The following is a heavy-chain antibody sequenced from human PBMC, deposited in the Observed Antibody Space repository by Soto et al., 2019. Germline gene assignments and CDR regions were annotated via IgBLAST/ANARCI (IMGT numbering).Heavy chain of an antibody. CDR1: GGSIISNIYY. D-gene: IGHD1-26*01. CDR3: ASQGAFDP. J-gene: IGHJ5*02. Sequence: QPQLQESGPGLVKPSETLSLTCTVSGGSIISNIYYWGWIRQPPGRGLEWIGSILYTGSTYYNPSLKSRVTISVDTSKNQFSLKLSSMTAADTAVYYCASQGAFDPWGQGTLVTVSS. CDR2: ILYTGST. V-gene: IGHV4-39*01.